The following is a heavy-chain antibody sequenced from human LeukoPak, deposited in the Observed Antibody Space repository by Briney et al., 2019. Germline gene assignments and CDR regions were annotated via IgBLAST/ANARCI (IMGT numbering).Heavy chain of an antibody. CDR3: ATLDSYYDNSGRPLLPD. Sequence: ASVKVSCKVSGYSVTELSMHWVRQAPGLGPEWVGGFNREDAAPVYAQQFQGRVTMTEDTSTDTAYMELSSLRSEDTALYYCATLDSYYDNSGRPLLPDWGQGTLVTVSS. CDR2: FNREDAAP. J-gene: IGHJ4*02. V-gene: IGHV1-24*01. D-gene: IGHD3-22*01. CDR1: GYSVTELS.